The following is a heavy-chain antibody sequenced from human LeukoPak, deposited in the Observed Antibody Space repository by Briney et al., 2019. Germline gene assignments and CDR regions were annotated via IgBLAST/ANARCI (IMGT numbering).Heavy chain of an antibody. Sequence: AGSLTLSCAASGFTFSSYGMHWVRQAPGKGLEWVSGINWNGGSTGYADSVKGRFTISRDNPKNSLYLQMNSLRAEDTALYYCARDGMVRGKGFDYWGQGTLVTVSS. CDR2: INWNGGST. D-gene: IGHD3-10*01. J-gene: IGHJ4*02. V-gene: IGHV3-20*04. CDR1: GFTFSSYG. CDR3: ARDGMVRGKGFDY.